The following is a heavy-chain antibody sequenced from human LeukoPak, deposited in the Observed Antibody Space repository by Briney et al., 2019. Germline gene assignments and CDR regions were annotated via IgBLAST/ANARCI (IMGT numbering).Heavy chain of an antibody. J-gene: IGHJ4*02. CDR1: GFAFNTFN. V-gene: IGHV3-21*01. CDR2: ISSSSSNI. CDR3: ARALYGGYGHFDY. Sequence: GGSLRLSCAVSGFAFNTFNMNWVRRAPGKGLEWVSSISSSSSNIYYADSVKGRFTISRDNAKNSLFLQMNSLRAEDTAVYYCARALYGGYGHFDYWGRGALVTVSS. D-gene: IGHD5-12*01.